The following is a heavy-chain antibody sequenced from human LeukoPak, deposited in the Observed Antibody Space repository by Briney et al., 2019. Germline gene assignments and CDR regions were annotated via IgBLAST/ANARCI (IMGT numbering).Heavy chain of an antibody. D-gene: IGHD3-3*01. CDR1: GGTFSSYG. Sequence: ASVKVSCKASGGTFSSYGISWVRQAPGQGLEWMGWISAYNGNTNYAQKLQGRVTMTTDTSTSTAYMELRSLRSDDTAVYYCARDFSYYDFWSGSNWFDPWGQGTLVTVSS. CDR3: ARDFSYYDFWSGSNWFDP. CDR2: ISAYNGNT. V-gene: IGHV1-18*01. J-gene: IGHJ5*02.